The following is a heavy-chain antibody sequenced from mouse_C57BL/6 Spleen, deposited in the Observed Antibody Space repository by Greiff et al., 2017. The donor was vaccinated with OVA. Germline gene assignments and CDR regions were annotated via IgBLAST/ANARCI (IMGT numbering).Heavy chain of an antibody. Sequence: QVQLQQPGAELVMPGASVKLSCKASGYTFTSYWMHWVKQRPGPGLEWIGEIDPSDSYTNYNQKFKGKSTLTVDTSSSTAYMQLSSLTSEYSAVYDCAGRVTGFYYAMDYWGQGTSVTVSA. CDR1: GYTFTSYW. J-gene: IGHJ4*01. D-gene: IGHD4-1*01. V-gene: IGHV1-69*01. CDR3: AGRVTGFYYAMDY. CDR2: IDPSDSYT.